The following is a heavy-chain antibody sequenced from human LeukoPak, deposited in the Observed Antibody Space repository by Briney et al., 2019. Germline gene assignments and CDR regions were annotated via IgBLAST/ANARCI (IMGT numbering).Heavy chain of an antibody. CDR1: GFTFGSYA. V-gene: IGHV3-23*01. CDR2: ISGSGGST. Sequence: GGSLRLSCAASGFTFGSYAMSWVRQAPGKGLEWVSAISGSGGSTYYADSVKGRFTISRDNSKNTLYLQMNSLRAEDTAVYYCAKDSARISSAFDIWGQGTMVTVSS. CDR3: AKDSARISSAFDI. J-gene: IGHJ3*02. D-gene: IGHD2-15*01.